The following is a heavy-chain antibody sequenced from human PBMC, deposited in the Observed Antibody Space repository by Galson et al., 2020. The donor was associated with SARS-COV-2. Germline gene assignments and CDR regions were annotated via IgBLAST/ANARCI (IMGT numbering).Heavy chain of an antibody. V-gene: IGHV3-21*01. Sequence: GGSMRPPSAASGFTFSSHSMNWVRQAPGPRPQGVSPIRSTSSYIYYANSDNRRLNISRDNAKNSLYLQMNSLRAEDTAVYYCARVYYDSSGYYGAEYFQHWGQGTLVTVSS. D-gene: IGHD3-22*01. CDR2: IRSTSSYI. CDR3: ARVYYDSSGYYGAEYFQH. CDR1: GFTFSSHS. J-gene: IGHJ1*01.